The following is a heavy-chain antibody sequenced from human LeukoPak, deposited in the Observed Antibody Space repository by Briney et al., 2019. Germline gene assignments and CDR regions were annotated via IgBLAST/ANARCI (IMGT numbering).Heavy chain of an antibody. D-gene: IGHD3-3*01. CDR3: ACWSGYLYWFDP. CDR2: IIPILGIA. V-gene: IGHV1-69*04. CDR1: GGTFSSYA. Sequence: GASVKVSCKASGGTFSSYAISWVRQAPGQGLEWMGRIIPILGIANYAQKFQGRVTMTEDTSTDTAYMELSSLRSEDTAVYYCACWSGYLYWFDPWGQGTLVTVSS. J-gene: IGHJ5*02.